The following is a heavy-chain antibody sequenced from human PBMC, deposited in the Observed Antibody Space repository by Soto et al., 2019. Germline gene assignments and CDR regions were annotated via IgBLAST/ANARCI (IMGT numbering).Heavy chain of an antibody. D-gene: IGHD1-26*01. CDR3: ARWVGASNWFDP. Sequence: ASVKGPCKTSGYTFTGYHLHWVRQAPGQGLEWMGWINTNSGDTLYGQKFQGWVTMTRDASINTAYMELSRLRSDDTAVYYCARWVGASNWFDPWGQGTLVTVSS. CDR2: INTNSGDT. CDR1: GYTFTGYH. J-gene: IGHJ5*02. V-gene: IGHV1-2*04.